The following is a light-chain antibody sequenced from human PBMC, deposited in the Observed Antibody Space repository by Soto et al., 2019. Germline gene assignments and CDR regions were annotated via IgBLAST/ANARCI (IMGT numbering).Light chain of an antibody. CDR3: QQYGSSPIT. Sequence: EIVLTQSPGTLSLSPGERATLSCRASQSVISTYLAWYQQKPGQTPRLLIYGASSRATGIPDRFSGSGSGTDFTLTISRLEPEDFAVYYCQQYGSSPITFGQGTRLEIK. J-gene: IGKJ5*01. CDR2: GAS. V-gene: IGKV3-20*01. CDR1: QSVISTY.